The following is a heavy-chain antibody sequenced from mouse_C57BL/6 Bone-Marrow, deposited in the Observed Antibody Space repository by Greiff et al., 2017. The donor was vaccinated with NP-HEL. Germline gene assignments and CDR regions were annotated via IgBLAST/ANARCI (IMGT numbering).Heavy chain of an antibody. Sequence: EVQRVESGGGLVQPGGSLKLSCAASGFTFSDYYMYWVRQTPEKRLEWVAYISNGGGSTYYPDTVKGRFTISRDNAKNTLYLQMSRLKSEDTAMYYCARQNWDYWGQGTTLTVSS. CDR3: ARQNWDY. CDR2: ISNGGGST. D-gene: IGHD4-1*01. J-gene: IGHJ2*01. CDR1: GFTFSDYY. V-gene: IGHV5-12*01.